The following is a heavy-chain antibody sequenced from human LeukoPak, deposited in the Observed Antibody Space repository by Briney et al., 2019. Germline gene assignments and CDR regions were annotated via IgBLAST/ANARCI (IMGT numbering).Heavy chain of an antibody. D-gene: IGHD3-10*01. J-gene: IGHJ4*02. V-gene: IGHV3-30*18. CDR3: AKDRGSGTSYNSDFDY. CDR1: GFTFSRYG. CDR2: ISYDGNNK. Sequence: GGSLRLSRAASGFTFSRYGMHWVRQAPGKGLQWVAVISYDGNNKYYADSLKGRFTISRDNSKNTLYLQMNSLRGEDTAVYYCAKDRGSGTSYNSDFDYWGQGTLVTVSS.